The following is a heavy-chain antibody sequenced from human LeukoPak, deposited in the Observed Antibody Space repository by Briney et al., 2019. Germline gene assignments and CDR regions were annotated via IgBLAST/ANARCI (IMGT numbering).Heavy chain of an antibody. CDR3: ARDDLYYYGSGSYYQPDY. J-gene: IGHJ4*02. CDR1: GFTSSSYS. V-gene: IGHV3-21*01. Sequence: GGSLRLSCAASGFTSSSYSMNWVRQAPGKGLEWVSSISSSSSYIYYADSVKGRFTISRDNAKNSLYLQMNSLRAEDTAVYYCARDDLYYYGSGSYYQPDYWGQGTLVTVSS. CDR2: ISSSSSYI. D-gene: IGHD3-10*01.